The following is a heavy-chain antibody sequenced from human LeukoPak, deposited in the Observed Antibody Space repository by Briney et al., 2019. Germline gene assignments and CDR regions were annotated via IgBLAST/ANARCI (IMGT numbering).Heavy chain of an antibody. V-gene: IGHV3-23*01. Sequence: AGGSLRLSCAASGFTFSSYAMSWVRQAPGKGLEWVSAISGSGGSTYYADSVKGRFTISRDNSKNTLYLQMNSLRAEDTAVYYCAKIGTYYDILTGYYSSVYFDYWGQGTLVTVSS. CDR2: ISGSGGST. CDR1: GFTFSSYA. J-gene: IGHJ4*02. D-gene: IGHD3-9*01. CDR3: AKIGTYYDILTGYYSSVYFDY.